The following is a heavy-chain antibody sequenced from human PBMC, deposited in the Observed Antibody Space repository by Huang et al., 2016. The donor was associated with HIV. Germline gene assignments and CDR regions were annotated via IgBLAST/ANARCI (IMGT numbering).Heavy chain of an antibody. Sequence: QVQLVQSGAEVKKPGASVKVSCKASGFNFNNYDFNWVRQASGKGLEWMGWMNPTSGNTGYAQKFQGRVTINRNTSITTAYMELRSLRSEDTAVDYCARARGFLYDSTGYYSRYYFDSWGQGTLVTISS. CDR3: ARARGFLYDSTGYYSRYYFDS. D-gene: IGHD3-22*01. J-gene: IGHJ4*02. CDR1: GFNFNNYD. CDR2: MNPTSGNT. V-gene: IGHV1-8*03.